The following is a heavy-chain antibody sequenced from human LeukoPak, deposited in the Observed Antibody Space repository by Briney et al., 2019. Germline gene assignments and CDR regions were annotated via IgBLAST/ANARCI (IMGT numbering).Heavy chain of an antibody. CDR3: ARGGAGYYGSGTYYAY. CDR1: GGSISSGGYY. V-gene: IGHV4-31*03. CDR2: IYYSGST. D-gene: IGHD3-10*01. J-gene: IGHJ4*02. Sequence: SQTLSLTCTVSGGSISSGGYYWSWIRQHPGKGLEWIGYIYYSGSTYYNPSRKSRVTISVDTAKNQFSLKLSSVTAADTAVYYCARGGAGYYGSGTYYAYWGQGTLVTVSS.